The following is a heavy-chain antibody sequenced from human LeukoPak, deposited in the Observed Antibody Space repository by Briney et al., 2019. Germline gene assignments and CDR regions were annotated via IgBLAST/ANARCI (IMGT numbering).Heavy chain of an antibody. CDR1: GGSFSGYY. V-gene: IGHV4-34*01. Sequence: PSETLSLTCAVYGGSFSGYYWSWIRQPPGKGLEWIGEINHSGSTNYNPSLKSRVTISVDTSKNQFSLKLSSVTAADTAVYYCARRGPLYYGSGSYYTRSYFDYWGQGTLVTVSS. CDR3: ARRGPLYYGSGSYYTRSYFDY. CDR2: INHSGST. J-gene: IGHJ4*02. D-gene: IGHD3-10*01.